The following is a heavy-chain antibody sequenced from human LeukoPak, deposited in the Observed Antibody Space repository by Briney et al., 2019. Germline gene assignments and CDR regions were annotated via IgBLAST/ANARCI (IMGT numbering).Heavy chain of an antibody. D-gene: IGHD3-22*01. J-gene: IGHJ6*02. Sequence: GGSLRLSCAASGFTFSNAWMSWVRQPPGKGLEWVGRIKSKTDGSTTDYAAHVKGRFTISRDDSKNTLYLQMNSLKTEDAAVYYCTRYYYDSSGSYSPRGYYYYGMDVWGQGTTVTVSS. V-gene: IGHV3-15*01. CDR2: IKSKTDGSTT. CDR1: GFTFSNAW. CDR3: TRYYYDSSGSYSPRGYYYYGMDV.